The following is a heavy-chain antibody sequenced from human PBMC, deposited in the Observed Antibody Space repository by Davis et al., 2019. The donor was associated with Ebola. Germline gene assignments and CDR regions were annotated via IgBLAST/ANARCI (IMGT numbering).Heavy chain of an antibody. Sequence: ASVKVSCKASGGTFSSYAISWVRQAPGQGLEWMGWISIYNGNTNYAQKLQGRVTMTTDTSTSTAYMELRSLRSDDTAVYYCARGVTMIVVSNWFDPWGQGTLVTVSS. J-gene: IGHJ5*02. D-gene: IGHD3-22*01. CDR2: ISIYNGNT. CDR3: ARGVTMIVVSNWFDP. V-gene: IGHV1-18*01. CDR1: GGTFSSYA.